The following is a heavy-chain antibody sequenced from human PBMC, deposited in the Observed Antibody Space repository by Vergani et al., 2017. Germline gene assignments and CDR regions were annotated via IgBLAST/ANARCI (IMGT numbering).Heavy chain of an antibody. CDR2: IYYSGST. D-gene: IGHD2-15*01. V-gene: IGHV4-39*01. J-gene: IGHJ4*02. CDR3: ARHGLGYCSGGSCYPYFDY. CDR1: GASIRSSNYY. Sequence: QLQLQESGPGLVKPSATLSLTCSVSGASIRSSNYYWGWIRQPPGKGLEWIASIYYSGSTYYNPSLKSRVTISVDTSKNQFSLKLSSVTAADTAVYYCARHGLGYCSGGSCYPYFDYWGQGTLVTVSS.